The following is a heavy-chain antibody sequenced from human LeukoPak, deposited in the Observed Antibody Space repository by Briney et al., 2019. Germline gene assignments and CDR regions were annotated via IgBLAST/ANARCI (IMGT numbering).Heavy chain of an antibody. D-gene: IGHD3-22*01. Sequence: GASVQVSCKASGYTFTSYDINWVRQATGQGLEWMGWMNPNSGNTGYAQKFQGRVTMTRNTSISTAYMELSSLRSEDTAVYYCARSSGYYDSSGYYSYHYYYMDVWGKGTTVTVSS. J-gene: IGHJ6*03. CDR1: GYTFTSYD. CDR2: MNPNSGNT. CDR3: ARSSGYYDSSGYYSYHYYYMDV. V-gene: IGHV1-8*01.